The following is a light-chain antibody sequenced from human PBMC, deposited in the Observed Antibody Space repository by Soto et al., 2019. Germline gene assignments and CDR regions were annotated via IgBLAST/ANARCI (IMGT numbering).Light chain of an antibody. CDR1: QSVSNN. J-gene: IGKJ4*01. V-gene: IGKV3-15*01. Sequence: EIVMTQSPATLSVSPGERATLSCRASQSVSNNLAWYQQRPGRAPRLLIYGASIRASGIPARFSGSRSGTEFTTTVHRLQSEDFAVYHCQHYESLPLTYSGGTKVEIK. CDR3: QHYESLPLT. CDR2: GAS.